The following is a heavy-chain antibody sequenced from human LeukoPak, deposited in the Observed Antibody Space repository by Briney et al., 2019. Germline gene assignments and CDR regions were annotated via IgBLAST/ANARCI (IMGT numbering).Heavy chain of an antibody. CDR3: ARGPSDFWSGYYSRGWFDP. V-gene: IGHV1-8*01. J-gene: IGHJ5*02. D-gene: IGHD3-3*01. CDR1: GYTFTSYD. CDR2: MNPNSGNT. Sequence: ASVKVSCKASGYTFTSYDINWVRQATGQGLEWMGWMNPNSGNTGYAQKFQGRVTMTRNTSISTAYMELSSLRSEDTAVYYRARGPSDFWSGYYSRGWFDPWGQGTLVTVSS.